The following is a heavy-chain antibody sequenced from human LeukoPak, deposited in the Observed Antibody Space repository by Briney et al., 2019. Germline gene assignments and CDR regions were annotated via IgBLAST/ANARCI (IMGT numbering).Heavy chain of an antibody. Sequence: SSETLSLTCTVSGYSISSGYYWGWIRQPPGKGLEWIGEINHSGSTNYNPSLKSRVTISVDTSKNQFSLKLSSVTAADTAVYYCAKSNGYGLVDIWGQGTMVTVSS. CDR1: GYSISSGYY. V-gene: IGHV4-38-2*02. D-gene: IGHD3-10*01. J-gene: IGHJ3*02. CDR3: AKSNGYGLVDI. CDR2: INHSGST.